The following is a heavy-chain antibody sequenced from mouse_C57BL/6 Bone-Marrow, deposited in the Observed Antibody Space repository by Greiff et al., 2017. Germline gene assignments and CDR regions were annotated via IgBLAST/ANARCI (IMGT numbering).Heavy chain of an antibody. CDR3: ANYYYGSSYDAMDY. D-gene: IGHD1-1*01. CDR2: IYPRSGNT. Sequence: QVQLQQSGAELARPGASVKLSCKASGYTFTSYGISWVKQRTGQGLEWIGEIYPRSGNTYYNETFKGKATLTADKSSSTSYMELRSLTSEDSAVYFCANYYYGSSYDAMDYWGQGTSVTVSS. V-gene: IGHV1-81*01. CDR1: GYTFTSYG. J-gene: IGHJ4*01.